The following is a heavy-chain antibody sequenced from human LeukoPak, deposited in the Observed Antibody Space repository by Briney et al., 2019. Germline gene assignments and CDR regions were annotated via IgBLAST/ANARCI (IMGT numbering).Heavy chain of an antibody. CDR1: GGSISSSSYY. CDR3: ARGGYYYDSSGYYRFDY. CDR2: IYTSGST. D-gene: IGHD3-22*01. Sequence: SETLSLTCTVSGGSISSSSYYWGWIRQPPGKGLEWIGRIYTSGSTNYNPSLKSRVTMSVDTSKNQFSLKLSSVTAADTAVYYCARGGYYYDSSGYYRFDYWGQGTLVTVSS. J-gene: IGHJ4*02. V-gene: IGHV4-61*05.